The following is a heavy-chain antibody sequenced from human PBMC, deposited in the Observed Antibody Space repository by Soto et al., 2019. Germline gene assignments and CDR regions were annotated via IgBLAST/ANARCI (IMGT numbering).Heavy chain of an antibody. CDR1: GFTFSNAW. V-gene: IGHV3-15*07. CDR3: TTDLYCSSTSCPDY. J-gene: IGHJ4*02. CDR2: IKSKTDGGTT. D-gene: IGHD2-2*01. Sequence: EVQLVESGGGLVKPGGSLRLSCAASGFTFSNAWMNWVRQAPGKGLEWVGRIKSKTDGGTTDYAAPVKGRFTISRDDSKNTLYLQMNSLKTEDRAVYYCTTDLYCSSTSCPDYWGQGTLVTVSS.